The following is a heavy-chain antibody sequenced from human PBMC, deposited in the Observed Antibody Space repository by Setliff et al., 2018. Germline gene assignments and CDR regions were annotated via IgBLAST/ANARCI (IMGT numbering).Heavy chain of an antibody. Sequence: GGSLRLSCAASGFTFSDYYMSWIRQAPGKGLEWVSYISSSGSTIYYADSVKGRFIISRDNSKNTLYLQMNSLRAVDTAVYYCAKAWGSAVAGTPPYYYYGMDVWGQGTTVTVSS. CDR2: ISSSGSTI. CDR3: AKAWGSAVAGTPPYYYYGMDV. V-gene: IGHV3-11*04. D-gene: IGHD6-19*01. CDR1: GFTFSDYY. J-gene: IGHJ6*02.